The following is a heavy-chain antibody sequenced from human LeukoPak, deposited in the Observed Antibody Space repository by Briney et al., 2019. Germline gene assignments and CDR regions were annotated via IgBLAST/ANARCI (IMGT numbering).Heavy chain of an antibody. V-gene: IGHV3-11*04. CDR1: GFTFSDYY. D-gene: IGHD2-21*01. CDR2: ISSSGSTI. Sequence: NTGGSLRLSCAASGFTFSDYYMSWIRQAPGKGLEWVSYISSSGSTIYYADSVKGRFTISRDNAKNSLYLQMNSLRAEDTAVYYCAREESSYSLDYWGQGTLVTVSS. J-gene: IGHJ4*02. CDR3: AREESSYSLDY.